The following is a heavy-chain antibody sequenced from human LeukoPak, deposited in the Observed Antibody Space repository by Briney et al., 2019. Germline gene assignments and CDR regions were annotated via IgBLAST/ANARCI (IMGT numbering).Heavy chain of an antibody. CDR2: ISWNSGSI. J-gene: IGHJ5*02. D-gene: IGHD6-13*01. Sequence: GGSLRLSCAASGFTFDDYAMHWVRQAPGKGLEWVSGISWNSGSIGYADSVKGRFTISRDNAKNSLYLQINSLRAEDMALYYCAKSGIAAAGVEGWFDPWGQGTLVTVSS. CDR3: AKSGIAAAGVEGWFDP. V-gene: IGHV3-9*03. CDR1: GFTFDDYA.